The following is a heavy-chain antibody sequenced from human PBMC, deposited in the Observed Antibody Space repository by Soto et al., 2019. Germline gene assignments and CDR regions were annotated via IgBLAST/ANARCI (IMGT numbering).Heavy chain of an antibody. D-gene: IGHD3-3*01. CDR1: GGSIGSRSYY. V-gene: IGHV4-39*01. Sequence: KSSETLSLTCTDSGGSIGSRSYYWGWIRQPPGKGLELIGSIYSSGTTYYNPSLKSRFTLSEDTSKNQFSLKMSSVTAAVSVVYNCARLSREWYFDYWGQGTLVTVS. CDR2: IYSSGTT. J-gene: IGHJ4*02. CDR3: ARLSREWYFDY.